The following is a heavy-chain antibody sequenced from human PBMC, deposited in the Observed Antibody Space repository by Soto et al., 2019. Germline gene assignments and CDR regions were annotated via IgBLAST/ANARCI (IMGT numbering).Heavy chain of an antibody. CDR1: GFTFSSYS. J-gene: IGHJ4*02. V-gene: IGHV3-21*01. Sequence: GGSLRLSCSAPGFTFSSYSMNWVRQAPGKGLEWVSSISSSSSYIYYADSVKGRFTISRDNAKNSLYLQMNSLRAEDTAVYYCARDSSGWPDYWGQGTLVTVSS. D-gene: IGHD6-19*01. CDR3: ARDSSGWPDY. CDR2: ISSSSSYI.